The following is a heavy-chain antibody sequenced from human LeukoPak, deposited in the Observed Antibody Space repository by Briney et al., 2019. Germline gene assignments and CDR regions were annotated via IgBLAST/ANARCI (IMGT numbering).Heavy chain of an antibody. CDR3: GFSEGDY. CDR1: GGSISSYY. CDR2: IIAGGGT. V-gene: IGHV4-4*08. J-gene: IGHJ4*02. D-gene: IGHD6-25*01. Sequence: SETLSLTCTVSGGSISSYYWSWIRQPPGKGLEWIGRIIAGGGTNYNPSLKSRVTISIDTSKNQFSLNLNSVTAADSAMYYCGFSEGDYWGRGTLVTVSS.